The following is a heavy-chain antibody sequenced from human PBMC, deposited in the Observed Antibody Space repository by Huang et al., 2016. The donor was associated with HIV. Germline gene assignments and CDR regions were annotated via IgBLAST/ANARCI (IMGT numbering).Heavy chain of an antibody. Sequence: EVQLVQSGAVVKKPGESLKISCKGSGYTFNGYWIGWVRQMPGKGLEWRGSIYPGDSDTTYSPSFQGQVTISADKSISTAYLQWSGLKASDTAMYYCARQGVGDFVVEPTGLGAFDIWGQGTMVTVSS. CDR1: GYTFNGYW. J-gene: IGHJ3*02. V-gene: IGHV5-51*01. CDR3: ARQGVGDFVVEPTGLGAFDI. CDR2: IYPGDSDT. D-gene: IGHD2-2*01.